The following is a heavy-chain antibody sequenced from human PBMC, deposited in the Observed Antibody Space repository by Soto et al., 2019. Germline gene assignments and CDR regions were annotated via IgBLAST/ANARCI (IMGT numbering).Heavy chain of an antibody. V-gene: IGHV1-69*06. CDR1: GGTFSSYA. Sequence: QVQLVQSGAEVKKPGSSVKVSCKASGGTFSSYAISRVRQAPGKELEWMGGIIPIFGTANYAQKVQGRDTITADKSTSTADMDLRIPRSEDTAVSYCASAQAGDGDGYGCDAFDIGGQGTMVTVSA. J-gene: IGHJ3*02. CDR2: IIPIFGTA. D-gene: IGHD5-18*01. CDR3: ASAQAGDGDGYGCDAFDI.